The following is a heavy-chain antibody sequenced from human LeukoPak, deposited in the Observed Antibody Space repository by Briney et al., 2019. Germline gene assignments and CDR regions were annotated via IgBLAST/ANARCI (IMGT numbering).Heavy chain of an antibody. Sequence: GGSLRLSCAASGFTFSSYAMHLVRQAPGKGLEWVAVISYDGSNKYYADSVKGRFTISRDNSKNTLYLQMNSLRAEDTAVYYCAREQGSYGGTRWTFDYWGQGTLVTVPS. CDR1: GFTFSSYA. CDR3: AREQGSYGGTRWTFDY. CDR2: ISYDGSNK. V-gene: IGHV3-30-3*01. J-gene: IGHJ4*02. D-gene: IGHD1-14*01.